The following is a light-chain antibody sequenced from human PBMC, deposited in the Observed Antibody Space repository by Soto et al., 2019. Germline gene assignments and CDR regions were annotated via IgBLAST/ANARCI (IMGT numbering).Light chain of an antibody. V-gene: IGKV1-39*01. CDR1: QSISSY. CDR3: QQVNSYPLT. Sequence: DIQMTQSPSSLSASVGDRVTITCRASQSISSYLNWYQQKPGKAPKLLIYGTSTLQSGVPSRFSGSGSGTDFTLTISSLQPEDFATYYCQQVNSYPLTFGGGTKVDIK. J-gene: IGKJ4*01. CDR2: GTS.